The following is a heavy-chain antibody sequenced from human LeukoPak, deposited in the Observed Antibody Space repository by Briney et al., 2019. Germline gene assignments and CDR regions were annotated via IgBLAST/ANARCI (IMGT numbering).Heavy chain of an antibody. Sequence: ASVKVSCKASGYTFTSYGISWVRQAPGQGLEWMGWISAYNGNTNYAQKLQGRVTMTTDTSTSTAYMELRSLRSDDTAVYYCARDPLTSQLLEWLLTFDYWGQGTLVTVSS. D-gene: IGHD3-3*01. CDR3: ARDPLTSQLLEWLLTFDY. CDR1: GYTFTSYG. V-gene: IGHV1-18*01. CDR2: ISAYNGNT. J-gene: IGHJ4*02.